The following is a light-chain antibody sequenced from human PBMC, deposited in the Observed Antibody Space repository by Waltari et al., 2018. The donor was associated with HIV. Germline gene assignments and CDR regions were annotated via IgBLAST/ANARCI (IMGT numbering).Light chain of an antibody. CDR2: EDN. CDR3: QSYDRNNQV. V-gene: IGLV6-57*01. Sequence: FMLTPPPPGSEVPGKTVTILLTPTSGRLARNHCPVYQRRPGSSPTTVIYEDNRRPSGVPDRFSGSIDSSSNSASLTISGLRTEDEADYYCQSYDRNNQVFGGGTKLTVL. CDR1: SGRLARNH. J-gene: IGLJ3*02.